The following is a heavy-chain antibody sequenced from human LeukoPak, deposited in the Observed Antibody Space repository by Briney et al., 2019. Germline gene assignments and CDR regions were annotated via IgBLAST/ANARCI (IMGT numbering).Heavy chain of an antibody. CDR1: GFTFSNYA. D-gene: IGHD3-16*01. CDR3: AKARGRGNSIYFDH. CDR2: LSDSGITT. V-gene: IGHV3-23*01. J-gene: IGHJ4*02. Sequence: PGGSLRLSCATSGFTFSNYAMSWVPQAPGKGLEWFSALSDSGITTYYADSVKGRFTISRDNSKNTLFLQMNSLRVEDTALYFCAKARGRGNSIYFDHWGQGTLVTVSS.